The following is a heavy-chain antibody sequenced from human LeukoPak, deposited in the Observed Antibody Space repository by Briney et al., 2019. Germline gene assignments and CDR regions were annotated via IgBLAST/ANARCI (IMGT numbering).Heavy chain of an antibody. D-gene: IGHD2-2*01. CDR2: ISYDGSNK. V-gene: IGHV3-30*18. Sequence: PGRSLRLSCAASGFTFSGYGMHWVRQAPGKGLEWVAVISYDGSNKYYADSVKGRFTISRDNSKNTLYLQMNSLRAEDTAVYYCAKSIKYQLLHPGYFYYGMDVWGKGTTVTVSS. CDR3: AKSIKYQLLHPGYFYYGMDV. CDR1: GFTFSGYG. J-gene: IGHJ6*04.